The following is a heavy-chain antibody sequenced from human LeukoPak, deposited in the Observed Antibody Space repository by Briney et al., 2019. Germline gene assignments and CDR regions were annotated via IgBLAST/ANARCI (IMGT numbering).Heavy chain of an antibody. CDR3: ARDFRYSGYDL. Sequence: AASVTVSCKASGYTFTIYGISWVRQAPGQGLEWMGWISAYNGNTNYAQKLQGRVTMTTDTSTSTDYMELRSLRSDDTAVYYCARDFRYSGYDLWGQGTLVTVSS. CDR1: GYTFTIYG. V-gene: IGHV1-18*01. J-gene: IGHJ4*02. D-gene: IGHD5-12*01. CDR2: ISAYNGNT.